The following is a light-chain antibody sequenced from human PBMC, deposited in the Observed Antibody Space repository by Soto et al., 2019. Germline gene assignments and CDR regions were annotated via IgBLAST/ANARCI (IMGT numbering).Light chain of an antibody. CDR2: VAS. J-gene: IGKJ4*01. CDR3: QQYSVWRLT. CDR1: QCVNSN. Sequence: EIVMTQSPVTLSVSPGDRASLSCRARQCVNSNLAWHQQKPGRTPKLHIYVASTRDTGIPARVSGSGSGTEFTLTISSLQSEDFAVYYCQQYSVWRLTFGGGTKVEFK. V-gene: IGKV3-15*01.